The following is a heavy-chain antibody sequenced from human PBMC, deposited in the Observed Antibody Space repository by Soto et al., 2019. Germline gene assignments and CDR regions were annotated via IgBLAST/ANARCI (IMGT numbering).Heavy chain of an antibody. Sequence: PGGSLRLSCAASGFTFSSYAMHWVRQAPGKGLEWVAVISYDGSNKYYADSVKGRFTISRDNSKNTLYLQMNSLRAEDTAVYYCARFDSSGSNFDYWGQGTLVTVSS. J-gene: IGHJ4*02. CDR2: ISYDGSNK. CDR1: GFTFSSYA. V-gene: IGHV3-30-3*01. CDR3: ARFDSSGSNFDY. D-gene: IGHD3-22*01.